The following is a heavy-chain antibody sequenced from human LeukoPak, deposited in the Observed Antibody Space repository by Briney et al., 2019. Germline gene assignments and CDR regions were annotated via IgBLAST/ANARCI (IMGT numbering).Heavy chain of an antibody. Sequence: GASVKVSCKASGGTFSSYAISWVRQAPGQGLEWMGRIIPILGIANYAQKFQGRVTITADKSTSTAYMELSRLRSDDTAVYYCARETTVTTRSWFDPWGQGTLVTVSS. D-gene: IGHD4-11*01. CDR2: IIPILGIA. V-gene: IGHV1-69*04. J-gene: IGHJ5*02. CDR3: ARETTVTTRSWFDP. CDR1: GGTFSSYA.